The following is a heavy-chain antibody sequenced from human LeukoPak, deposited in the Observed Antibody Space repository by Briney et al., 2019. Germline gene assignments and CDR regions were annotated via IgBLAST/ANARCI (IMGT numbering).Heavy chain of an antibody. CDR3: ARDLMIDFLGWFDP. V-gene: IGHV1-2*02. Sequence: ASVKVSCKASGYTFTGYYMHWVRQAPGQGLEWMGWINPNSGGTNYAQKFQGRVTMTRDTSISTAYMELSRLRSDDTAVYYCARDLMIDFLGWFDPWARKPWSPSPQ. CDR2: INPNSGGT. CDR1: GYTFTGYY. D-gene: IGHD3-22*01. J-gene: IGHJ5*02.